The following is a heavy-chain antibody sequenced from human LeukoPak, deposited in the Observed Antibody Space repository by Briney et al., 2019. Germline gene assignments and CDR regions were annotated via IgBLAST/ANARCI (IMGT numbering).Heavy chain of an antibody. V-gene: IGHV3-74*01. D-gene: IGHD3-22*01. J-gene: IGHJ4*02. Sequence: GGSLRLSCAASGFTFSSYWMHWVRQAPGKGLVWVSRINSDGSSTSYADSVKGRFTISRDNAKNTLYLQMNSLRAEDTAVYYCARDQLEADSSGYYPNDLFDYWGQGTLVTVSS. CDR1: GFTFSSYW. CDR3: ARDQLEADSSGYYPNDLFDY. CDR2: INSDGSST.